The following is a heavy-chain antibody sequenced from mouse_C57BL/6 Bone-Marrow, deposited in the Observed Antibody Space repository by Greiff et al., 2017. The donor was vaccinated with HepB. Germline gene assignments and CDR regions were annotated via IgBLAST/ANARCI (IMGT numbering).Heavy chain of an antibody. Sequence: QVQLQQPGAELVRPGTSVKLSCKASGYTFTSYWMHWVKQRPGQGLEWIGVIDPSDSYTNYNQKFKGKATLTVDTSSSTAYMQLSSLTSEDSAVYYCARPSTMITTRDAMDYWGQGTSVTVSS. CDR1: GYTFTSYW. J-gene: IGHJ4*01. CDR2: IDPSDSYT. D-gene: IGHD2-4*01. V-gene: IGHV1-59*01. CDR3: ARPSTMITTRDAMDY.